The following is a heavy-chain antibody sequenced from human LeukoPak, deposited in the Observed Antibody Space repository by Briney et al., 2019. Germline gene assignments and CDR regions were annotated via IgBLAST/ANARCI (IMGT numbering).Heavy chain of an antibody. CDR1: GGTFTSYG. J-gene: IGHJ4*02. Sequence: ASVKVSCKGSGGTFTSYGISWVRQAPGQGLEWMGWISAYNGNTNYAQKLQGRVTMTTDTSTSTAYMELRSLRSDDTAVYYWARGDQVLTGYYQFDYWGQGTLVTVSS. CDR2: ISAYNGNT. D-gene: IGHD3-9*01. CDR3: ARGDQVLTGYYQFDY. V-gene: IGHV1-18*01.